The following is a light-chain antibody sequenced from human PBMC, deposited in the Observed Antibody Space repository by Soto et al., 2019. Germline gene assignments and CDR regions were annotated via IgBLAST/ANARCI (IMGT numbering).Light chain of an antibody. CDR2: DGS. CDR1: QSSSTW. Sequence: DIQMTQSPSTLSASVGDRVTITCRASQSSSTWLAWDQQKPGKAPRLLIYDGSYLERGDPSRFSGSGSGTEFSLVVTDLQYDDLATYYCQQYNSFWRFGQGTKVEI. V-gene: IGKV1-5*01. J-gene: IGKJ1*01. CDR3: QQYNSFWR.